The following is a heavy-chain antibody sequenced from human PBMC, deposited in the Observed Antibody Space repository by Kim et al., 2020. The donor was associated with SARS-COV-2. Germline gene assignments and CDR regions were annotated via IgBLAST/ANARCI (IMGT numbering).Heavy chain of an antibody. D-gene: IGHD6-13*01. CDR3: ARVSLGSSSWYYFDY. CDR2: ISSSIDYT. Sequence: GGSLRLSCAASGFTFSDYYMSWIRQAPGKGLEWVSYISSSIDYTNYADSLKGRFTISRDNAKNSLYLQMNSLRADDTAVYYCARVSLGSSSWYYFDYWR. J-gene: IGHJ4*01. V-gene: IGHV3-11*05. CDR1: GFTFSDYY.